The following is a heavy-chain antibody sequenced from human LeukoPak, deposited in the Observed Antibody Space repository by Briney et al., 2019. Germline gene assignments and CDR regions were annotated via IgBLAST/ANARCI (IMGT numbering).Heavy chain of an antibody. V-gene: IGHV3-23*01. CDR2: ISGSGGST. CDR1: GYSISSGYY. D-gene: IGHD3-10*01. Sequence: PSETLSLTCTVSGYSISSGYYWGWIRQPPGKGLEWVSAISGSGGSTYYADSVKGRFTIPRGNSKNTLYLQMNSLRAEDTAVYYCAKEKGTPRNFDYWGQGTLVTVSS. CDR3: AKEKGTPRNFDY. J-gene: IGHJ4*02.